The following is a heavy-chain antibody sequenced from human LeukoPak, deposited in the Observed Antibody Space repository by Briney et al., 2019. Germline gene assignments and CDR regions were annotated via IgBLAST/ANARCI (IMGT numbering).Heavy chain of an antibody. J-gene: IGHJ5*02. CDR1: GDSISRSLYY. CDR2: IYYSGST. Sequence: SETLSLTCTVSGDSISRSLYYWGWIRQPPGKGLEWIGTIYYSGSTYYNPSLKSRVTISVDTSKNQFSLKLTSVTAADTAVYYCAREIGGYYDFWSGYTNWFDPWGQGTLVTVSS. D-gene: IGHD3-3*01. CDR3: AREIGGYYDFWSGYTNWFDP. V-gene: IGHV4-39*02.